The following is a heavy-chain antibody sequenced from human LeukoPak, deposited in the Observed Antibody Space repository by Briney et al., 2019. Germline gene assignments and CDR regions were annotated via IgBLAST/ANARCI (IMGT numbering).Heavy chain of an antibody. Sequence: SETLSLTCTVSGASISSYYWSWIRQPPGKRLEWIGYTHYSGTTNYNPSLKSRVTISIDVSKNQFSLKLSSVTAADTAVYYCARELAYCGGDCYSNYWGQGTLVTVSS. CDR1: GASISSYY. J-gene: IGHJ4*02. CDR3: ARELAYCGGDCYSNY. D-gene: IGHD2-21*02. V-gene: IGHV4-59*12. CDR2: THYSGTT.